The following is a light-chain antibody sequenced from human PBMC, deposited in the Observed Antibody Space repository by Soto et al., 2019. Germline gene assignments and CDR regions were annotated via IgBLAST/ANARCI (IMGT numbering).Light chain of an antibody. CDR3: QQYNNWPRT. Sequence: EIVMPQSPATLPVSPGERATLSCRASQSVGSNLAWYQQKPGQSPRLLIYGASTRATGIPARFSGSGSGTEFTLTISSLQSEDFAVYYCQQYNNWPRTFGQGTKVEIK. CDR2: GAS. CDR1: QSVGSN. V-gene: IGKV3-15*01. J-gene: IGKJ1*01.